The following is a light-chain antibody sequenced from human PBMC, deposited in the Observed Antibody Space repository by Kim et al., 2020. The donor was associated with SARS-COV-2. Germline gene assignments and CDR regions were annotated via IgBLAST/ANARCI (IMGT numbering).Light chain of an antibody. Sequence: QSITLSCTGTSSDVGSYNLVSWYQQFPGRAPKLMIYEGNQRPSGVSNRFSGSKSGNTASLTISGLQAEDEADYYCCSYAGTTTYWVFGGGTQLTVL. CDR3: CSYAGTTTYWV. J-gene: IGLJ3*02. CDR2: EGN. V-gene: IGLV2-23*01. CDR1: SSDVGSYNL.